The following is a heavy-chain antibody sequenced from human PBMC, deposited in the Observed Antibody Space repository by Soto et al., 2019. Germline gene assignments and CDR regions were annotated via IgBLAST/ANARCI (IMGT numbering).Heavy chain of an antibody. CDR1: GASITAYY. Sequence: QVQLQESGPGLVKPSETLSLTCAVSGASITAYYWAWVRQPPGKGLEYIGHVHNSGRADYNPSLRSLVTISVDTSRNQFSLHLNSVTAADTAVYFCARHENGGTYPLAYWGQGTLVTVSS. J-gene: IGHJ4*02. V-gene: IGHV4-59*08. D-gene: IGHD1-26*01. CDR2: VHNSGRA. CDR3: ARHENGGTYPLAY.